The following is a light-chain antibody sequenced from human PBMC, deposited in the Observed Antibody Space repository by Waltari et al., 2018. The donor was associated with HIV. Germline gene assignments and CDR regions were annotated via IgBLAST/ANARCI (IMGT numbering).Light chain of an antibody. CDR2: SNN. Sequence: QSVLTQPPSASGAPGQRVTISCSGSSSNIGSNTVHWYQQLPGTAPKLLIHSNNQRPSGGPDRFSGSRAGTSASLAISGLQSEDEADYYCAAWDDSLNGPSWVFGGGTKLTVL. V-gene: IGLV1-44*01. CDR3: AAWDDSLNGPSWV. CDR1: SSNIGSNT. J-gene: IGLJ3*02.